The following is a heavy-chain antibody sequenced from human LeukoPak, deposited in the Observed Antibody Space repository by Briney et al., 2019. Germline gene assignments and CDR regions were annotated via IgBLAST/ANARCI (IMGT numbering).Heavy chain of an antibody. CDR2: IFYSGST. V-gene: IGHV4-59*01. CDR1: GGSISSYY. Sequence: SETLSLTCTVSGGSISSYYWSWIRQPPGKGLEWIGYIFYSGSTNYNPSLKSRVTISVDTSKNQFSLKLSSVTAADTAVYYCAKGSFHLGYCGSYSCYRYHMDVWGKGTTVT. CDR3: AKGSFHLGYCGSYSCYRYHMDV. J-gene: IGHJ6*03. D-gene: IGHD2-15*01.